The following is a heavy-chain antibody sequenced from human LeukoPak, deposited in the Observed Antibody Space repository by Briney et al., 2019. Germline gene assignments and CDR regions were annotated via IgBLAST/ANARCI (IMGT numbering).Heavy chain of an antibody. CDR3: ARGVYDSSGYRTYYYYYYMDV. J-gene: IGHJ6*03. CDR1: GGSFSGYY. Sequence: SETLSLTCAVYGGSFSGYYWSWIRQPPGKGLEWIGEINHSGSTNYNPSLKSRVTMSVDMSKNQFSLKLSSVTAADTAVYYCARGVYDSSGYRTYYYYYYMDVWGKGTTVTVSS. D-gene: IGHD3-22*01. CDR2: INHSGST. V-gene: IGHV4-34*01.